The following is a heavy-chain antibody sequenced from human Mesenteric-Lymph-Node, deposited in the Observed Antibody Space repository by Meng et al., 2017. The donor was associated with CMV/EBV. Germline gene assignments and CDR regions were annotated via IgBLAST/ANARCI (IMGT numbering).Heavy chain of an antibody. CDR1: GFTISDYY. CDR3: ARVGFRVKGPPYYYYGMDV. J-gene: IGHJ6*02. Sequence: GESLKISCAASGFTISDYYMSWIRQAPGKGLEWISYMSNSDAMIFYADSLKDRFTISRDNVKNSLYLQMDSLRAEDTAVYYCARVGFRVKGPPYYYYGMDVWGQGTTVTVSS. D-gene: IGHD3-22*01. V-gene: IGHV3-11*04. CDR2: MSNSDAMI.